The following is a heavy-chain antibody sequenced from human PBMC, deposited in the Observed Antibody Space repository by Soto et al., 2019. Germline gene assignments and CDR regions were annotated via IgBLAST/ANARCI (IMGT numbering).Heavy chain of an antibody. CDR1: GFVFSSYD. Sequence: PGGSLRLSCATSGFVFSSYDMHWVRQVTGKGLEWVAGVGVDGDTHYAGSVKGRFSIARDSANDSMYLQMKSLRAGDTALYYCAQCGTASPTGSTYFVRMDVWGQGTKVTVYS. J-gene: IGHJ6*02. CDR2: VGVDGDT. V-gene: IGHV3-13*01. CDR3: AQCGTASPTGSTYFVRMDV. D-gene: IGHD1-1*01.